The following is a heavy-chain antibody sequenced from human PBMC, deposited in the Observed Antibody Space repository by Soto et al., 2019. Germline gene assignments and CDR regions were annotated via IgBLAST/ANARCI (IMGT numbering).Heavy chain of an antibody. V-gene: IGHV3-33*01. Sequence: HVQLVESGGGVVQPGRSLRLSCAASGFTFSSYGMHWVRQAPGKGLEWVAVIWYDGSNKYYADSVKGRFTISRDNSKNTLYLQMNSLRAEDTAVYYCARGSEWLASIDYWGQGTLVTVSS. CDR1: GFTFSSYG. CDR3: ARGSEWLASIDY. J-gene: IGHJ4*02. CDR2: IWYDGSNK. D-gene: IGHD5-12*01.